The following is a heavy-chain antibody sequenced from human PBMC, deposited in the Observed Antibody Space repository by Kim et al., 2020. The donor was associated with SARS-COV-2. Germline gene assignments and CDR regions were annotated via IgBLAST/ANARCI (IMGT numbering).Heavy chain of an antibody. D-gene: IGHD3-10*01. CDR3: ARLSGSGSYYYYYYGMDV. Sequence: KSRVTISVDTSKNQFSLKLSSVTAADTAVYYCARLSGSGSYYYYYYGMDVWGQGTTVTVSS. J-gene: IGHJ6*02. V-gene: IGHV4-39*01.